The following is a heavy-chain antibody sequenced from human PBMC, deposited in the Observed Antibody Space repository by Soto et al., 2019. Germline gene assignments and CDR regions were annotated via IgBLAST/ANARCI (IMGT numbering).Heavy chain of an antibody. J-gene: IGHJ6*02. CDR3: ARHVPAAGYYYGMDV. V-gene: IGHV1-69*12. Sequence: QVQLVQSGAEVKKPGSSVKVSCKASGGTFSSYAISWVRQAPGQGLEWMGGIIPNFGTPTYAQKFQGRVTITADESTSTAYMELSSLRSEDTAVYYCARHVPAAGYYYGMDVWGQGTTVTVSS. D-gene: IGHD2-2*01. CDR1: GGTFSSYA. CDR2: IIPNFGTP.